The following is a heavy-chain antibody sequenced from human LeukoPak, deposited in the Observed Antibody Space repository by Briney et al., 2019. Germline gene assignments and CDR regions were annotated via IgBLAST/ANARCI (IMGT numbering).Heavy chain of an antibody. D-gene: IGHD3-16*01. J-gene: IGHJ4*02. Sequence: GGSLRLSCAASGFTFNNAWMSWVRQAPGKGLEWVGRIKRNTDGGTTDYAAPVKGRFTISRDDSKNTLDLQMNSLQTEDTAMYYCLPWAGVSWGQGTLVTVSS. CDR1: GFTFNNAW. CDR3: LPWAGVS. CDR2: IKRNTDGGTT. V-gene: IGHV3-15*01.